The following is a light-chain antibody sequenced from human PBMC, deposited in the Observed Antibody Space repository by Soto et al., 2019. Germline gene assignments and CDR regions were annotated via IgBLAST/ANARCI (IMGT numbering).Light chain of an antibody. Sequence: PITQSPSSLSASVGDRVTITCRASQTIVTYLNWYQQKPGNAPKLLIYAASNLQNGVPARFSGSGSGTDFTLTISSLQPEDFATYCCQQTASNPRTFGQGTKVDI. J-gene: IGKJ1*01. CDR2: AAS. CDR1: QTIVTY. CDR3: QQTASNPRT. V-gene: IGKV1-39*01.